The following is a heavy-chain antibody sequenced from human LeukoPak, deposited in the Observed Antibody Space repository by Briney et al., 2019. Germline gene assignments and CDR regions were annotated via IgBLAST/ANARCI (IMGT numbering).Heavy chain of an antibody. Sequence: GGSLRLSCAASGFTFSSYSMNWVRQAPGKGLEWVSSISSSSSYIYYADSVKGRFIISRDNAKNSLYLQMNSLRAEDTAVYYCARYCSSTSCRLDYWGQGTLVTVSS. D-gene: IGHD2-2*01. CDR1: GFTFSSYS. CDR3: ARYCSSTSCRLDY. V-gene: IGHV3-21*01. J-gene: IGHJ4*02. CDR2: ISSSSSYI.